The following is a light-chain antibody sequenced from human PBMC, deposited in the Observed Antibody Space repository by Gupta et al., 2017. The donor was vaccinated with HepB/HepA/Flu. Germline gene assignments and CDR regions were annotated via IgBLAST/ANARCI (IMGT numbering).Light chain of an antibody. V-gene: IGKV4-1*01. J-gene: IGKJ1*01. CDR1: QSVCYRSNNKNY. Sequence: IVMTQSPDSLAVSLGERATINCKSGQSVCYRSNNKNYIAWYQQKPGQPPTLLIYWASTREPGVRDRFSGRGSGTDFTLTISNRQGEDVAVYYCQQEVSAPRTFGQGTKVEIK. CDR2: WAS. CDR3: QQEVSAPRT.